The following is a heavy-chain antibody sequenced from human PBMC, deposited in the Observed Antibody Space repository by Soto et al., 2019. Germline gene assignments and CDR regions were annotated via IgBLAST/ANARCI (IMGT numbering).Heavy chain of an antibody. V-gene: IGHV1-18*01. CDR2: IIAYSGNT. D-gene: IGHD4-17*01. CDR1: GYTFTSYG. CDR3: ARANDYDPSRPLDY. J-gene: IGHJ4*02. Sequence: ASVKVSCKASGYTFTSYGISWVRQAPGQGLEWMGWIIAYSGNTNYAQKLQGRVTMTTDTSTSTAYMELSSLRSDDTAVYALARANDYDPSRPLDYWGQGTLVTVSS.